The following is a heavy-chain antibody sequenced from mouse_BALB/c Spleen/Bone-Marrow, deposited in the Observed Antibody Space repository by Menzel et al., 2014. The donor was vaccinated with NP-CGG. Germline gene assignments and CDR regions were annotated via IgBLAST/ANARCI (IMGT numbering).Heavy chain of an antibody. Sequence: ASGYPFTDSVIPWVKQRTGQGLGWIGEIYPGSGSTYYNEKFKGKATLTADKSSNTAYMQLGSLTSEDSAVYFCARLDGNYRYAMDYWGQGTSVTVSS. CDR1: GYPFTDSV. D-gene: IGHD2-1*01. CDR2: IYPGSGST. J-gene: IGHJ4*01. CDR3: ARLDGNYRYAMDY. V-gene: IGHV1-81*01.